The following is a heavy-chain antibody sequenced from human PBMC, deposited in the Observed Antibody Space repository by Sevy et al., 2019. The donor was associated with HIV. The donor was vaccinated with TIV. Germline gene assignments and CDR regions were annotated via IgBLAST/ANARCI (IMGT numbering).Heavy chain of an antibody. V-gene: IGHV1-2*02. D-gene: IGHD3-22*01. CDR1: GYTFTGYY. CDR2: INPNSGGT. CDR3: ARPPRFKHTMIVVAPYGMDV. J-gene: IGHJ6*02. Sequence: ASVKVSCKASGYTFTGYYMHWVRQAPGQGLEWMGWINPNSGGTNYAQKFQGRVTMTRDTSISTAYMELSRLRSDDTAVYYCARPPRFKHTMIVVAPYGMDVWGQGTTVTVSS.